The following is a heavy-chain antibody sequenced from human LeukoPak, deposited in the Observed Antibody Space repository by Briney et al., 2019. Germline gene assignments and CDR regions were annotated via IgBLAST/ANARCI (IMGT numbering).Heavy chain of an antibody. V-gene: IGHV4-34*01. J-gene: IGHJ6*04. D-gene: IGHD3-10*01. CDR3: ARGRSTMVRGVRDGYYYYGMDV. CDR1: GGSFSGYY. Sequence: SETLSLTCAVYGGSFSGYYWSWIRQPPGKGLEWIGEINHSGSTNYNPSLKSRVTISVDTSKNQFSLKLSSVTAADTAVYYCARGRSTMVRGVRDGYYYYGMDVWGKGTAVTVSS. CDR2: INHSGST.